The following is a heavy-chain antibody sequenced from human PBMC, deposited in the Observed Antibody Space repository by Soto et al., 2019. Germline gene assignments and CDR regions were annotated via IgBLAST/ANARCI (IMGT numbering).Heavy chain of an antibody. CDR2: ISPNSGGT. J-gene: IGHJ3*02. Sequence: QVQLVQSGAEVKKPGASVKVSCKASGYTFTDYYMNWVRQAPGQGLEWMGWISPNSGGTNYAQKFQGWVTMTRDTSFSTAYMELSRLRSDDTAVYYCARDRCSGGSCYSIFSLDIWGQGTMVTVSS. CDR1: GYTFTDYY. V-gene: IGHV1-2*04. CDR3: ARDRCSGGSCYSIFSLDI. D-gene: IGHD2-15*01.